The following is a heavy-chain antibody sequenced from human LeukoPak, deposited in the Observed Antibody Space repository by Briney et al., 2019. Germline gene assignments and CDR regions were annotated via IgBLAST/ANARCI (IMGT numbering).Heavy chain of an antibody. CDR3: ARGRGLGYCSGGSCYGMDV. Sequence: SEALSLTCAVYGGSFSGYYWSWIRQPPGKGLEWIGEINHSGSTNYNPSLKSRVTISVDTSKNQFSLKLSSVTAADTAVYYCARGRGLGYCSGGSCYGMDVWGQGTTVTVSS. D-gene: IGHD2-15*01. V-gene: IGHV4-34*01. J-gene: IGHJ6*02. CDR2: INHSGST. CDR1: GGSFSGYY.